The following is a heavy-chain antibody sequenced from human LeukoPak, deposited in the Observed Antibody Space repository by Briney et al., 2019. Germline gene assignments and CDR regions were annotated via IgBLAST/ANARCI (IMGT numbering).Heavy chain of an antibody. CDR3: ARQTRNWFDP. Sequence: SETLSLTCTVSGGSISSYYWSWIRQPPGKGLEWIGYIYYSGSTNYNPSLKSRVIISVDTSKNQFSLKLSSVTAADTAVYYCARQTRNWFDPWGQGTLVTVSS. V-gene: IGHV4-59*08. CDR1: GGSISSYY. CDR2: IYYSGST. J-gene: IGHJ5*02.